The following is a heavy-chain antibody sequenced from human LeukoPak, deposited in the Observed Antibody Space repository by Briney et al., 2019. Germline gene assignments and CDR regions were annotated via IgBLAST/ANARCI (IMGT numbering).Heavy chain of an antibody. CDR3: AKAREAVRYFDWLENYYYGMDV. J-gene: IGHJ6*02. D-gene: IGHD3-9*01. V-gene: IGHV3-11*01. Sequence: GGSLRLSCAASGFTFSDYYMSWIRQAPGKGLEWVSYISSSGSTIYYADSVKGRFTISRDNSKNTLYLQMNSLRAEDTAVYYCAKAREAVRYFDWLENYYYGMDVWGQGTTVTVSS. CDR2: ISSSGSTI. CDR1: GFTFSDYY.